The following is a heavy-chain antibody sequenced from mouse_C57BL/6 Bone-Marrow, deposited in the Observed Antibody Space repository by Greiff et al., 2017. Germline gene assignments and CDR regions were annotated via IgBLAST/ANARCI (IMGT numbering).Heavy chain of an antibody. CDR2: ISAGGSYT. V-gene: IGHV5-4*01. D-gene: IGHD2-1*01. CDR3: ARDLLCRFAY. CDR1: GFTFSSYA. Sequence: EVMLVESGGGLVKPGGSLKLSCAASGFTFSSYAMSWVRQTPEKRLEWVATISAGGSYTYYPDNVKGRFTISRDNAKNNLYLQMSHLKSEDTAMYYGARDLLCRFAYWGQGTLVTVSA. J-gene: IGHJ3*01.